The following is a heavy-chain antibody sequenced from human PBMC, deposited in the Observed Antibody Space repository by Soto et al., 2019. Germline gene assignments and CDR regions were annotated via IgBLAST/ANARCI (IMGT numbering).Heavy chain of an antibody. V-gene: IGHV5-51*01. CDR1: GYSFTSYW. CDR2: IYPGDSDT. CDR3: ASSIPGPDDFWSGYYGYYFDY. D-gene: IGHD3-3*01. Sequence: IRGGESLKISCKGSGYSFTSYWIGWVRQMPGKGLEWMGIIYPGDSDTRYSPSFQGQVTISADKSISTAYLQWSSLKASDTAMYYCASSIPGPDDFWSGYYGYYFDYWGQGTLVTVSS. J-gene: IGHJ4*02.